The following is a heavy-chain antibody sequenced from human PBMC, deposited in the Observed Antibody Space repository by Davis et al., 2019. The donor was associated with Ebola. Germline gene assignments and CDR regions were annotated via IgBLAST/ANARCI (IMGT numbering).Heavy chain of an antibody. CDR1: GYTFTSYA. CDR3: ARASSDY. Sequence: AASVKVSCKASGYTFTSYAMSWVRQAPGQGLEWMGRINPNSGGTNYAQKIQGRVTMTRDTSISTAYMELRRLRSDDTAVYYCARASSDYWGQGTLVTVSS. J-gene: IGHJ4*02. V-gene: IGHV1-2*06. CDR2: INPNSGGT.